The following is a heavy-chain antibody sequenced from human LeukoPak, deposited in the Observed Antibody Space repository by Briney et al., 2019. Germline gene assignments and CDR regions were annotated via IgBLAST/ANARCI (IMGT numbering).Heavy chain of an antibody. CDR2: IYYSGST. V-gene: IGHV4-39*07. D-gene: IGHD4-11*01. J-gene: IGHJ4*02. CDR1: GGSISSSSYY. CDR3: ASSRLGPTVTFDY. Sequence: SETLSLTCTVSGGSISSSSYYWGWIRQPPGKGLEWIGSIYYSGSTYYNPSLKSRVTISVDTSKNQFSLKLSSVTAAGTAVYYCASSRLGPTVTFDYWGQGTLVTVSS.